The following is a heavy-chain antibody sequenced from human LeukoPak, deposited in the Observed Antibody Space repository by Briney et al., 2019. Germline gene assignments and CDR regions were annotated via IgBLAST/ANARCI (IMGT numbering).Heavy chain of an antibody. CDR2: IYTSGST. V-gene: IGHV4-61*02. CDR1: GGSISSGSYY. D-gene: IGHD3-10*01. CDR3: ARGSMVRGFDY. J-gene: IGHJ4*02. Sequence: SETLPLTCTVSGGSISSGSYYWSWIRQPAGTGLEWIGRIYTSGSTNYNPSLKSRVTISVDTSKNQFSLKLSSVTAADTAVYYCARGSMVRGFDYWGQGTLVTVSS.